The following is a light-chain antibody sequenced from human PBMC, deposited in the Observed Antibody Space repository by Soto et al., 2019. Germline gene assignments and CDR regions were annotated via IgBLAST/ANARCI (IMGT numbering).Light chain of an antibody. CDR2: EWS. CDR1: QGINHW. CDR3: QQYKTYSRT. Sequence: EIQMTPAPSTLSSSVRDRITITSRASQGINHWVAWYQQKPGEAPTLLIYEWSTLESGVPSRFSGSGSGTEYTLTISRLQHADFSTFYYQQYKTYSRTFGQGTKVEVK. V-gene: IGKV1-5*03. J-gene: IGKJ1*01.